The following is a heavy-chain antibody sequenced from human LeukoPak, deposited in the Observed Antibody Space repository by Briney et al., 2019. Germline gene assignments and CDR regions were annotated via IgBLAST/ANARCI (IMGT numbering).Heavy chain of an antibody. V-gene: IGHV1-18*01. Sequence: ASVKVSCKASGYIFTSYGISWVRQAPGQGLEWMGWISAYNGNTDYVQKLQGRVTMTRDTSISTAYMEVSRLRSDDTAVYYCALTFSGYDLGLFDYWAREPWSPSPQ. D-gene: IGHD5-12*01. J-gene: IGHJ4*02. CDR2: ISAYNGNT. CDR1: GYIFTSYG. CDR3: ALTFSGYDLGLFDY.